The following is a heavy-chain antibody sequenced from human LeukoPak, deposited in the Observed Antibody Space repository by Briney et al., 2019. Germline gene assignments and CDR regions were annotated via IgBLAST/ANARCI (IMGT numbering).Heavy chain of an antibody. CDR1: GGSFSGYY. D-gene: IGHD2-2*01. V-gene: IGHV4-34*01. CDR2: INHSGST. Sequence: SETLSLTCAVYGGSFSGYYWSWIRQPPGKGLEWIGEINHSGSTNYNPSLKSRVTISVDTSKNQFSLKLSSVTAADTAVYYCATRYCGSTSCLFDYWGQGTLVTVSS. CDR3: ATRYCGSTSCLFDY. J-gene: IGHJ4*02.